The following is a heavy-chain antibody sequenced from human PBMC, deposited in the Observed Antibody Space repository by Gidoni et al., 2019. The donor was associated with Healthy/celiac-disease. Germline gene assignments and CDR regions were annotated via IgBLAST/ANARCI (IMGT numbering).Heavy chain of an antibody. V-gene: IGHV3-64D*06. CDR3: VKDVVRAAADDAFDI. Sequence: EVQLVESGGGLVQPGGSLRLSCSASGFTFRSYAMHWVRQAPGKELEYVSAISSNGGNTYYADYVESRFTISRDNSKNTLYLQMSSLRAEDTAVYYCVKDVVRAAADDAFDIWGQGTMVTVSS. CDR1: GFTFRSYA. D-gene: IGHD6-13*01. CDR2: ISSNGGNT. J-gene: IGHJ3*02.